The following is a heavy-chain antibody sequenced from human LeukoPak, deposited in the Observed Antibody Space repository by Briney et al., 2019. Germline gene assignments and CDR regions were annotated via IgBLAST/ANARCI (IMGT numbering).Heavy chain of an antibody. D-gene: IGHD3-3*01. CDR2: IHTSGKT. CDR1: GGSISGYY. V-gene: IGHV4-4*07. J-gene: IGHJ3*02. CDR3: ARGPPYYDFWSGYYWAFDI. Sequence: PSETLSLTCTASGGSISGYYWSWIRQPAGEGLEWIGHIHTSGKTNYNLSLKSRVSMSVDTSKNQFSLKLTSVTAADTAVYYCARGPPYYDFWSGYYWAFDIWGQGTMVTVSS.